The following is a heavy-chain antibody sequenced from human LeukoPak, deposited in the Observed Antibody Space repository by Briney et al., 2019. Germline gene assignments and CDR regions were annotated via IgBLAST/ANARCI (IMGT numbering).Heavy chain of an antibody. CDR3: ARNYYGSGLDY. CDR1: GGSISSGGYS. J-gene: IGHJ4*02. CDR2: IYHSGST. V-gene: IGHV4-30-2*01. Sequence: PSQTLSLTCAVSGGSISSGGYSWSWIRQPPGKGLEWIGYIYHSGSTYYNPFLKSRVTISVDRSKNQFSLKLSSVTAADTAVYYCARNYYGSGLDYWGQGTLVTVSS. D-gene: IGHD3-10*01.